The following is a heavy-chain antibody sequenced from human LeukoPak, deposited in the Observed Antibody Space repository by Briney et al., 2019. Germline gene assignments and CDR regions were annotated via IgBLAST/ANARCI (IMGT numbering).Heavy chain of an antibody. CDR3: ARHPRYSTGWAIDY. D-gene: IGHD6-19*01. CDR2: INHSGST. Sequence: SETLSLTCAVYGGSLSGYYWSWIRQPPGKGLEWIGEINHSGSTNYNPSLKSRVTISVDTSKNQFSLKLNSVTAADTAVYYCARHPRYSTGWAIDYWGQGILVTVSS. J-gene: IGHJ4*02. V-gene: IGHV4-34*01. CDR1: GGSLSGYY.